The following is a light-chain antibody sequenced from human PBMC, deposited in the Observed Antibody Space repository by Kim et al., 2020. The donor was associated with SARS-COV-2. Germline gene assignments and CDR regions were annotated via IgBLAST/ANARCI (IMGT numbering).Light chain of an antibody. V-gene: IGLV4-69*01. J-gene: IGLJ2*01. CDR2: LNSDGSH. CDR1: SGDSSYA. Sequence: ASVKRTCTLGSGDSSYAIAWHQQKPEKGPRYLMKLNSDGSHGKGDGIPDRFSGSSAGAGRYLTISSLQSEDEADYYCQTWGTGIQVFGGGTKLTVL. CDR3: QTWGTGIQV.